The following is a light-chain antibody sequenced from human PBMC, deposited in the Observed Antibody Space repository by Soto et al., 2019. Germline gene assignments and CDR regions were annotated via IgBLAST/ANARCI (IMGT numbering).Light chain of an antibody. Sequence: DIQMTQSPSTLSASVGDRVTINCRASQSISSWLAWYQKKPGNAPKLLLYKASSLESGVPSRFIGSGSGTEFTLTISSLQPDDLATYYCQQYKSYSLTVGPGT. CDR1: QSISSW. J-gene: IGKJ3*01. V-gene: IGKV1-5*03. CDR2: KAS. CDR3: QQYKSYSLT.